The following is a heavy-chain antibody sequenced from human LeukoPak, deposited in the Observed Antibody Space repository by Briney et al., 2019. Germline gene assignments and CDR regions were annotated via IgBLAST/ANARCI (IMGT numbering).Heavy chain of an antibody. CDR2: IVVGSGNT. CDR1: GFTFTSSA. Sequence: SVKVSCKASGFTFTSSAVQWVRQARGQRLEWIGWIVVGSGNTNYAQKFQERVTITRDMSTSTAYMELSSLRSEDTAVYYCARDFSGVGRRSSYYYGMDVWGQGTTVTVSS. D-gene: IGHD6-13*01. CDR3: ARDFSGVGRRSSYYYGMDV. J-gene: IGHJ6*02. V-gene: IGHV1-58*01.